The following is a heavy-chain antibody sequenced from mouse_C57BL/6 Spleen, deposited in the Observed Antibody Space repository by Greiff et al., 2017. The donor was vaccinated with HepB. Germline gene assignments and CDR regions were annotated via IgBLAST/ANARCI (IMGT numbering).Heavy chain of an antibody. Sequence: EVQLQQSGPELVKPGASVKISCKASGYTFTDYYMNWVKQSHGKSLEWIGDINPNNGGTSYNQKFKGKATLTVDKSSSTAYMELRRLTSEDSAVYYCAREGYYDYFDYWGQGTTLTVSS. CDR1: GYTFTDYY. CDR3: AREGYYDYFDY. CDR2: INPNNGGT. J-gene: IGHJ2*01. V-gene: IGHV1-26*01. D-gene: IGHD2-3*01.